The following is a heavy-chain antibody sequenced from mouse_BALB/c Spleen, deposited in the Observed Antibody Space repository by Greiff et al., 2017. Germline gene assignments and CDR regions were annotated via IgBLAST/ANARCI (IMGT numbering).Heavy chain of an antibody. CDR2: IYPGDGDT. D-gene: IGHD4-1*01. Sequence: VQLLESGAELVRPGSSVKISCTASGYAFSSYWMNWVKQRPGQGLEWIGQIYPGDGDTNYNGKFKGKATLTADKSSSTAYMQLSSLTSEDSAVYFCARRLTGNYAMDYWGQGTSVTVSS. V-gene: IGHV1-80*01. CDR3: ARRLTGNYAMDY. CDR1: GYAFSSYW. J-gene: IGHJ4*01.